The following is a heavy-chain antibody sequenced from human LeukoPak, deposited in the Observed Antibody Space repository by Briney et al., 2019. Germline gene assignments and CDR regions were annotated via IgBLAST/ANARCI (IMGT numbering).Heavy chain of an antibody. V-gene: IGHV1-69*04. D-gene: IGHD2-2*02. CDR2: IIPILGIA. J-gene: IGHJ5*02. CDR3: ARDPYCSSTSCYKWFDP. Sequence: SVKVSCKASGGTFSSYTISWVRQAPGQGHEWMGRIIPILGIANYAQKFQGRVTITADKSTSTAYMELSSLRSEDTAAYYCARDPYCSSTSCYKWFDPWGQGTLVTVSS. CDR1: GGTFSSYT.